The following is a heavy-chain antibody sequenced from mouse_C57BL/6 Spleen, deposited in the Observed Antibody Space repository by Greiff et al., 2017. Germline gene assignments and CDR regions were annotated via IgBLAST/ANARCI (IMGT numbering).Heavy chain of an antibody. CDR2: IYPGDGDT. CDR1: GYAFSSSW. Sequence: QVQLKQSGPELVKPGASVKISCKASGYAFSSSWMNWVKQRPGKGLEWIGRIYPGDGDTNYNGKFKGKATLTADKSSSTAYMQRSSLTSEDSAVYFCARATAQATGAYWGQGTLVTVSA. V-gene: IGHV1-82*01. D-gene: IGHD3-2*02. CDR3: ARATAQATGAY. J-gene: IGHJ3*01.